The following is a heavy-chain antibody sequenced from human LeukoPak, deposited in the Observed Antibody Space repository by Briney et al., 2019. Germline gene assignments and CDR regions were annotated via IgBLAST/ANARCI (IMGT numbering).Heavy chain of an antibody. V-gene: IGHV4-30-4*08. CDR2: IYYSGST. D-gene: IGHD5-12*01. CDR1: GGSISSGGYY. J-gene: IGHJ4*02. CDR3: ARDKARRGYSGYGTIDY. Sequence: SETLSLTCTVSGGSISSGGYYWSWIRQHPGKGLEWIGYIYYSGSTYYNPSLKSRVTISVDTSKNQFSLKLSSVTAADTAVYYCARDKARRGYSGYGTIDYWGQGTLVTVSS.